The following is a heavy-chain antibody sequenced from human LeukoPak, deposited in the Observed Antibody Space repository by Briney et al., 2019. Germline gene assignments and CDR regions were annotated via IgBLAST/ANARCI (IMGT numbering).Heavy chain of an antibody. V-gene: IGHV1-2*06. CDR3: ARPYGSGSFDNWFDP. J-gene: IGHJ5*02. CDR2: IHPNSGDT. Sequence: GASVKVSCKATGCTLTAHYMHWVRQAPGQGLEWMGRIHPNSGDTNYAQKFQGRVTMTRDMSISTAYMDLSRLTSDDAAVYYCARPYGSGSFDNWFDPWGQGTLVIVSS. CDR1: GCTLTAHY. D-gene: IGHD3-10*01.